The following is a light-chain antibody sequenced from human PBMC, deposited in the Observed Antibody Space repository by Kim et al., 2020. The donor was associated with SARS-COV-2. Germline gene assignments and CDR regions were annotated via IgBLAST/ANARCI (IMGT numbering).Light chain of an antibody. Sequence: GQVGTISSSGISSNNGTNYWSWIHHGPGTDPKLLLCRNDQRPSGVPDRFSGSKSGTSASLAISGLGSEDEADYYCAAWDDSLNAWVFGGGTQLTVL. CDR2: RND. CDR1: SSNNGTNY. J-gene: IGLJ3*02. V-gene: IGLV1-47*01. CDR3: AAWDDSLNAWV.